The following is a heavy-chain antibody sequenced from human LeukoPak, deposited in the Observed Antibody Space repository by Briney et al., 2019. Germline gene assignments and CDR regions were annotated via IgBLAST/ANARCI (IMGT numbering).Heavy chain of an antibody. CDR1: GFTFSSYA. J-gene: IGHJ4*02. V-gene: IGHV3-23*01. CDR2: ISGSGDTT. CDR3: ARGSADY. Sequence: SGGSLRLSCAASGFTFSSYAMNWVRQAPGKGLEWVSTISGSGDTTYYADSVKGRFTISRDISKNTLFLQMNSLRAEDTALYFCARGSADYWGQGTLVTVSS.